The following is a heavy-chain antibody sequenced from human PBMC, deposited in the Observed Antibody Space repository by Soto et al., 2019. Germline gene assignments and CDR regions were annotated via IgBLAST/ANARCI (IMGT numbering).Heavy chain of an antibody. CDR3: EKYGLDDNFDY. CDR2: ISGSGGST. CDR1: RFTCSSYA. D-gene: IGHD3-9*01. V-gene: IGHV3-23*01. Sequence: GSLRLSCAASRFTCSSYAMSWVRQAPGKGLEWVSAISGSGGSTYYADSVKGRFTISRDNSKNTLYLQMNSLRAEDTAVYYCEKYGLDDNFDYWGQGTLVTVSS. J-gene: IGHJ4*02.